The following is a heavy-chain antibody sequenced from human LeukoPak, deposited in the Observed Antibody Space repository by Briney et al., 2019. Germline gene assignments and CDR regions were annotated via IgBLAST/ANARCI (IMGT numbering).Heavy chain of an antibody. CDR1: GFTFSSYA. CDR3: ARVPSYYDYRFDP. D-gene: IGHD3-3*01. Sequence: GGSLRLSCAASGFTFSSYAMHWVRQAPGKGLEWVAVISYDGSDKYYADSVKGRFTISRDNSKNTLYLQMNSLRAEDTAVYYCARVPSYYDYRFDPWGQGTLVTVSS. CDR2: ISYDGSDK. V-gene: IGHV3-30*01. J-gene: IGHJ5*02.